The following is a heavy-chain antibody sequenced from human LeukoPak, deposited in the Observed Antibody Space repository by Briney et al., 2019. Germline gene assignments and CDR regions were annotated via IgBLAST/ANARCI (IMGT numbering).Heavy chain of an antibody. CDR2: ISSSGSTI. J-gene: IGHJ4*02. D-gene: IGHD3-10*01. V-gene: IGHV3-48*03. CDR1: GFTFSSYG. Sequence: GGSPRLSCAASGFTFSSYGMNWVRQAPGKGLEWVSYISSSGSTIYYADSVKGRFTISRDNAKNSLYLQMNSLRAEDTAVYYCARERSGSPYWGQGTLVTVSS. CDR3: ARERSGSPY.